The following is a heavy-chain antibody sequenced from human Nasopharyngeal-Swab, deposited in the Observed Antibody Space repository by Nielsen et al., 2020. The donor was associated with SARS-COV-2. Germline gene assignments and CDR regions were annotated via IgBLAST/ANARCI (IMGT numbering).Heavy chain of an antibody. Sequence: LSLTCAASGFPFSGSAMHWVRQASGKGLEWVGRIRSKANSYATAYAASVKGRFTIFRDDSKNTAYLQMNSLKTEDTAVYYCTRGPPYTDTYWDAFDIWGQGTMVAVSS. J-gene: IGHJ3*02. D-gene: IGHD2-8*02. CDR3: TRGPPYTDTYWDAFDI. CDR1: GFPFSGSA. V-gene: IGHV3-73*01. CDR2: IRSKANSYAT.